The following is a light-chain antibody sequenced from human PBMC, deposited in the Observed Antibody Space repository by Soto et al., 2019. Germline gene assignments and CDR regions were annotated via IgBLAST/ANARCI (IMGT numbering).Light chain of an antibody. CDR2: AAS. Sequence: DIQMTQSPSSLSASVGDRVTITGRASQGISNFLAWYQHKPGKVPKLLIYAASTLQSGVPSRFSGSGSGTDFTLTISSLQPEDVATYYCQKYKSAPSLTFGGGTKVEIK. V-gene: IGKV1-27*01. CDR1: QGISNF. CDR3: QKYKSAPSLT. J-gene: IGKJ4*01.